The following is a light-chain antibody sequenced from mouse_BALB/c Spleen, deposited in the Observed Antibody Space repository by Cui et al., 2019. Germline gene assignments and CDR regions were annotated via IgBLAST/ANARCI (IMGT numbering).Light chain of an antibody. Sequence: VVLTQTTLTLSLTIGQPAPISCTSTQSLLDSDAKPSLHWMLQRPGQSPKRLIYLVSKLDSGVPDRFTGSGSGTDFTLKISRVEAEDLGVYYCWQSTHFPYTFGGGTKLEIK. CDR1: QSLLDSDAKPS. J-gene: IGKJ2*01. V-gene: IGKV1-135*01. CDR3: WQSTHFPYT. CDR2: LVS.